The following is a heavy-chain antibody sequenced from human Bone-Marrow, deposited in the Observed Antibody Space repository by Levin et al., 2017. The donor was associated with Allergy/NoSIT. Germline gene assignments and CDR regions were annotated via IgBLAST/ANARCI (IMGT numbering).Heavy chain of an antibody. CDR3: TTEKYCSSTSGPGAYDY. CDR2: IRGKTEGGTI. V-gene: IGHV3-15*01. D-gene: IGHD2-2*01. CDR1: GFTFSNVW. Sequence: GESLKISCAASGFTFSNVWMTWVRQAPGKGLEWVGRIRGKTEGGTIDYAAPVKDRFTISRDDSKNSLYLQMNSLKTEDTAVYYCTTEKYCSSTSGPGAYDYWGQGTLVTVSS. J-gene: IGHJ4*02.